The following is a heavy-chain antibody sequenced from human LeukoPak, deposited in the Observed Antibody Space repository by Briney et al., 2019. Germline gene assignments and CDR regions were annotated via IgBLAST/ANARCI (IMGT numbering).Heavy chain of an antibody. CDR3: TRGGSSYYAGWSDP. Sequence: GGSLRLSCVASGFSFSSFWMTWVRQAPGKGLEWVASIKQHASEKHYVDSVKGRFTISRNDARNSVSLHMSSLRDGDTALYYCTRGGSSYYAGWSDPWGQGSLVTVSS. D-gene: IGHD3-10*01. J-gene: IGHJ5*02. CDR1: GFSFSSFW. CDR2: IKQHASEK. V-gene: IGHV3-7*03.